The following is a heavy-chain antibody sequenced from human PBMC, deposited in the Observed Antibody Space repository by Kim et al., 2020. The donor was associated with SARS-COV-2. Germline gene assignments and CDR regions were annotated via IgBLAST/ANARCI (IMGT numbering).Heavy chain of an antibody. CDR2: VYYSGST. D-gene: IGHD2-2*01. CDR3: TRRSSTLWYFDL. J-gene: IGHJ2*01. CDR1: GGSSTISSYF. V-gene: IGHV4-39*02. Sequence: SETLSLTCTVSGGSSTISSYFWVWIRQPPGKGLEWIGSVYYSGSTYYNPSLKSRVTISVDTSKDHFSLKLSSVTAADTAVYYCTRRSSTLWYFDLWGRGT.